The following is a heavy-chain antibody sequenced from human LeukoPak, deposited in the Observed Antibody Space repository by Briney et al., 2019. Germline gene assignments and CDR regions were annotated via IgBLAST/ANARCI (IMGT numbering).Heavy chain of an antibody. CDR1: GFTVSGNY. J-gene: IGHJ2*01. CDR2: IYSGDST. Sequence: GGSLRLSCAASGFTVSGNYMSWVRQAPGKGLEWVSIIYSGDSTYYADSVKGRFTISRDNSKNTLYLQMNSLRAEDAAVYYCAKDLGGGSGCYDLWGRGTLVTVSS. CDR3: AKDLGGGSGCYDL. V-gene: IGHV3-66*01. D-gene: IGHD6-19*01.